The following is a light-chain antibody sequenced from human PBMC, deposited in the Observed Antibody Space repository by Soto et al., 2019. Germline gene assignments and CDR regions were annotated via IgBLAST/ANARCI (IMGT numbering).Light chain of an antibody. CDR3: HVWDSSSEHV. CDR2: DES. CDR1: NIGSKS. J-gene: IGLJ1*01. Sequence: SYELTQPPSVSVAPGQTARISCGGNNIGSKSVHWYQQKPGQAPVLVVDDESDRPSGIPERFSGSNSGNTATLTISRVEAGDEADYFCHVWDSSSEHVFGTGTKVTV. V-gene: IGLV3-21*02.